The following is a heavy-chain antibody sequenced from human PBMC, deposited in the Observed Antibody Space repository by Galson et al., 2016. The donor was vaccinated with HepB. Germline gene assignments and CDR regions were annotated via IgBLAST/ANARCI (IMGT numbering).Heavy chain of an antibody. CDR2: ISYDGSYS. D-gene: IGHD5-18*01. CDR3: TTSSTRGYTYGPSAY. J-gene: IGHJ4*02. Sequence: FLRLSCAASGFSFSTYAMHWVRQAPGKGLEWVALISYDGSYSSYADSVKGRFTISRDNSKKTLYLQMNSLKTEDTAVYYCTTSSTRGYTYGPSAYWGRGTLVAVSS. CDR1: GFSFSTYA. V-gene: IGHV3-30*03.